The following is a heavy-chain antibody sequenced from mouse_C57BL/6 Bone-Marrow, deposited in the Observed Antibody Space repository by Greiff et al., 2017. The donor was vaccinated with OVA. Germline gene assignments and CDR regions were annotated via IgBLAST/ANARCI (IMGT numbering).Heavy chain of an antibody. J-gene: IGHJ1*03. CDR3: ERPTLTGTWYFDV. CDR1: GFTFSSYT. Sequence: EVKLMESGGGLVKPGGSLKLSCAASGFTFSSYTMSWVRQTPEKRLEWVATISGGGGNTYYPDSVKGRFTISRDNAKNTLYLQMSSLRSEDTALYYCERPTLTGTWYFDVWGTGTTVTVSS. V-gene: IGHV5-9*01. CDR2: ISGGGGNT. D-gene: IGHD4-1*01.